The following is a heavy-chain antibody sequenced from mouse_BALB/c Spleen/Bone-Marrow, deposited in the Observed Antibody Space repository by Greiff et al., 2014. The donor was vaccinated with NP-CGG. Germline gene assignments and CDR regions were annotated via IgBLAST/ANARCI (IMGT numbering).Heavy chain of an antibody. CDR3: SHWAYYYAMDY. J-gene: IGHJ4*01. D-gene: IGHD4-1*01. V-gene: IGHV3-2*02. CDR1: GYSITSDYA. CDR2: IGYSGST. Sequence: ESGPGLVKPSQSLSLTCTVTGYSITSDYAWNWIRQFPGNKLEWMGYIGYSGSTSYNPSLKSRISITRDTSKNQFFLQLNSVTTEDTATYYCSHWAYYYAMDYWGQGTSVTVSS.